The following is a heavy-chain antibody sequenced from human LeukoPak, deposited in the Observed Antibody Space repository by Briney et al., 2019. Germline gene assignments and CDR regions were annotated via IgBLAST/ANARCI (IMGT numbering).Heavy chain of an antibody. J-gene: IGHJ3*02. D-gene: IGHD2-21*01. CDR1: GFTFSSYW. CDR2: INSDGRST. V-gene: IGHV3-74*01. Sequence: GGSLRLSCAASGFTFSSYWIHWVRQAPGKGLVWVSRINSDGRSTNYADSVKGRFTISRDNTKNTLYLQMNSLRAEDTAVYYCARVCGGDCYSSAFDIWGQGTMVTVSS. CDR3: ARVCGGDCYSSAFDI.